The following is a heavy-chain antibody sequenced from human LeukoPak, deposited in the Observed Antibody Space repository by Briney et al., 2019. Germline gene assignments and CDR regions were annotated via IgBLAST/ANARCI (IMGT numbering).Heavy chain of an antibody. Sequence: GGSLRLSCAASGFTFSDYYMNWIRQAPGKGLEWVSYISSSSSYTNYADSVKGRFTISRDTSKNTLYLQMNSLRAEDTAVYYCARSGGLQKFDYWGQGTLVTVSS. D-gene: IGHD4-11*01. CDR3: ARSGGLQKFDY. CDR1: GFTFSDYY. J-gene: IGHJ4*02. CDR2: ISSSSSYT. V-gene: IGHV3-11*06.